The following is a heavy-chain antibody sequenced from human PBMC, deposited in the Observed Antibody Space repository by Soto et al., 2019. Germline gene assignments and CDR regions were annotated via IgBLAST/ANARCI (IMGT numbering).Heavy chain of an antibody. Sequence: PSETLYLTCTVSGGSISSYYWSWIRQPPGKGLEWIGYIYYSGSTNYNPSLKSRVTISVDTSKNQFSLKLSSVTAADTAVYYCARGPTGSGNWFDPWGQGTLVTVST. V-gene: IGHV4-59*01. CDR1: GGSISSYY. J-gene: IGHJ5*02. CDR3: ARGPTGSGNWFDP. CDR2: IYYSGST. D-gene: IGHD1-26*01.